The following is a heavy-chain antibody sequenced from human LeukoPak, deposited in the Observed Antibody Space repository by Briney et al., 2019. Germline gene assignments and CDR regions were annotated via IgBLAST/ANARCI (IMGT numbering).Heavy chain of an antibody. CDR3: ARKGSGPTNWFDP. CDR1: GYTFTGYY. V-gene: IGHV1-2*02. CDR2: INPNSGGT. Sequence: ASVKVSCKASGYTFTGYYMHWVRQAPGQGLEWMGWINPNSGGTNYAQKFQGGVTMTRDTSISTAYMELSRLRSDDTAVYYCARKGSGPTNWFDPWGQGTLVTVSS. J-gene: IGHJ5*02.